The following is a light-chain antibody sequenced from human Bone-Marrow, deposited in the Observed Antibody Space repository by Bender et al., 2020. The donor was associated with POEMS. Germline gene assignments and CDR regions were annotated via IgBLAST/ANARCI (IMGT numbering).Light chain of an antibody. CDR2: DVS. J-gene: IGLJ1*01. CDR1: SSDIGGHNY. V-gene: IGLV2-14*01. Sequence: QSALTQPASVSGSPGQSITISCTGTSSDIGGHNYVSWYQQHPDKAPKLIIYDVSNRPSGVSNRFSGSKSGNTASLTISGLLAEDEADYYCSSYTTTYTLVFGIGTKVTVL. CDR3: SSYTTTYTLV.